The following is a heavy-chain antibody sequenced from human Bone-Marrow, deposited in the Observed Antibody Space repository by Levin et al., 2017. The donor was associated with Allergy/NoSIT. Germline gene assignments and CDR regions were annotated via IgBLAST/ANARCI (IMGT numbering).Heavy chain of an antibody. J-gene: IGHJ4*02. V-gene: IGHV3-74*01. CDR1: GFAFSNYW. D-gene: IGHD3-10*01. Sequence: GESLKISCAASGFAFSNYWMHWVRQAPGKGLVWVSRINRGGTSTTYADSVKGRFTISIDNAKNTLYLQMNSLRAEDTAVYYCARDPFAYNFGSGSYLDYWGQGTLVSVSS. CDR2: INRGGTST. CDR3: ARDPFAYNFGSGSYLDY.